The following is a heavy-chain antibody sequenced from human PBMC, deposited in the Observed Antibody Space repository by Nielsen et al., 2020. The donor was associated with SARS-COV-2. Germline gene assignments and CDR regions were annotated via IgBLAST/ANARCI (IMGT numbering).Heavy chain of an antibody. J-gene: IGHJ6*03. V-gene: IGHV1-18*04. D-gene: IGHD3-10*01. CDR1: GYTYSRYG. CDR3: AATFTYYYGSGTSFSRSRYYYYMDA. CDR2: ISADDGDT. Sequence: ASVKVSCKASGYTYSRYGISWLRQAPGQGLEWMGWISADDGDTKYAQKVKGRMTMTIDTSASTAYMDLTSLTSDDTAVYYCAATFTYYYGSGTSFSRSRYYYYMDAWGKGTTVTVSS.